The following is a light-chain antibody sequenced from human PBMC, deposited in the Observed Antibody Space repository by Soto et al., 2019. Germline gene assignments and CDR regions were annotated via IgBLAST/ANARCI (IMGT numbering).Light chain of an antibody. CDR2: DAS. CDR1: QSVSSY. CDR3: QLRSNWPSLG. Sequence: EIVLTQSPATLSLSPGERATLSCRASQSVSSYLAWYQQKPGQAPRLLIYDASNRATGIPARFSGSGSGTDFTLTISSLEPEDFAVYYCQLRSNWPSLGFGGGTKVEIK. V-gene: IGKV3-11*01. J-gene: IGKJ4*01.